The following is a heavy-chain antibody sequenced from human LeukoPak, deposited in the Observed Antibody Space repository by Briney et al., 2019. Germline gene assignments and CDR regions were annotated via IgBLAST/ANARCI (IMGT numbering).Heavy chain of an antibody. Sequence: AETLSLTCSVSGGSISSYYWSGIRQPAGKGLEGIGRIYTSWRTNHNPSLESRVTLSVCKSKNQSSLKLSSVTAADTAVYYCARRWYYDPSGQEYFQHWGRGTLVTVSS. D-gene: IGHD3-22*01. CDR1: GGSISSYY. CDR2: IYTSWRT. CDR3: ARRWYYDPSGQEYFQH. V-gene: IGHV4-4*07. J-gene: IGHJ1*01.